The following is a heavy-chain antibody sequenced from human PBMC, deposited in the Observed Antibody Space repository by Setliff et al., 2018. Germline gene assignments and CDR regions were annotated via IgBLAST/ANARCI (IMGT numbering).Heavy chain of an antibody. Sequence: LSLTCAVYGDSFSDYYWSWIRQPPGKGLEWIGEINHSGTTTYNPSLKSRVTISVDTSRKQFSLRLTSVTAADTAVYYCAKFGPLDLTGDWAFDNWGQGTLVTVSS. V-gene: IGHV4-34*01. D-gene: IGHD7-27*01. CDR2: INHSGTT. CDR3: AKFGPLDLTGDWAFDN. J-gene: IGHJ4*02. CDR1: GDSFSDYY.